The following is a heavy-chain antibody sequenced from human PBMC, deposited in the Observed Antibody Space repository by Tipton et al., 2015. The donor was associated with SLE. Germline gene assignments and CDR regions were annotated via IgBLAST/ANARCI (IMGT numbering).Heavy chain of an antibody. V-gene: IGHV3-33*01. J-gene: IGHJ4*02. Sequence: RSLRLSCAASGISLRKYGMHWVRQAPGKGLKWVAGIWYDGRNEEYADSVKGRFTISRDNSKNTLSLQMNSLRAEDTAVYYCTADGRNGSSWHYFDYWGQGTLVSVSS. CDR1: GISLRKYG. CDR3: TADGRNGSSWHYFDY. D-gene: IGHD6-13*01. CDR2: IWYDGRNE.